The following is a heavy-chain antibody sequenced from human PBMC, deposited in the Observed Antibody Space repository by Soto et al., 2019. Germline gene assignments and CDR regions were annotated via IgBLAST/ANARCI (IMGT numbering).Heavy chain of an antibody. D-gene: IGHD1-26*01. CDR3: NKYSGTLSAPAA. Sequence: GGSLRLYCAASGYTFSDTAIHWVRQAPGKGLEWVGRVASKPEGYTTTYGASVKGRFTISRDESQNTAYLQMNSLKTEDTAVYYCNKYSGTLSAPAALGPGTLVTVSS. CDR1: GYTFSDTA. CDR2: VASKPEGYTT. V-gene: IGHV3-73*01. J-gene: IGHJ5*02.